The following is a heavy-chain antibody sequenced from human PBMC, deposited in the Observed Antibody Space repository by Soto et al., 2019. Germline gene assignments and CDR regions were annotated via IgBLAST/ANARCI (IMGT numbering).Heavy chain of an antibody. D-gene: IGHD6-19*01. CDR3: ARSVEGHFDY. J-gene: IGHJ4*02. CDR1: GFTFNIYS. V-gene: IGHV3-48*02. CDR2: ITSDTKTI. Sequence: EVQLVESGGDLVQRGGSLRLSCAASGFTFNIYSMNWVRQAPGKGLEWFSYITSDTKTIKYADSVKGRFIISRDNAKNSVYLQMNSLRDEDTAVYYCARSVEGHFDYWGQGTVVTVSS.